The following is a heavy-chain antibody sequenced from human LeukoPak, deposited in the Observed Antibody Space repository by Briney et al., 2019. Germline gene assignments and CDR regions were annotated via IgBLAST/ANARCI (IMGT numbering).Heavy chain of an antibody. CDR2: IRFDGNYK. CDR3: AKEGEDLVVVPAAMRAFDL. Sequence: PGGSLRLSCVTSGFSFSSYGMHWVRQAPGKGLEWVAFIRFDGNYKYYADSVKGRFTISRDSSENTLHLQMNSLRVDDTAVYHCAKEGEDLVVVPAAMRAFDLWGQGTVVTVSS. D-gene: IGHD2-2*01. V-gene: IGHV3-30*02. CDR1: GFSFSSYG. J-gene: IGHJ3*01.